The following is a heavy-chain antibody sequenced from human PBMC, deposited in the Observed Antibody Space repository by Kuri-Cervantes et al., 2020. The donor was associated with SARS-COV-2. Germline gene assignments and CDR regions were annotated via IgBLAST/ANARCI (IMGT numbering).Heavy chain of an antibody. V-gene: IGHV3-21*01. CDR3: ARVAGEGPIYYYYMDV. CDR2: ISGSRSYI. CDR1: GFTFSAYT. Sequence: GGSLRLSCGASGFTFSAYTMNWVRQAPGKALEWISSISGSRSYIYYADSVRGRFTISRDNAKNSLYLQMNSLRGEDTAVYYCARVAGEGPIYYYYMDVWGKGTTVTVSS. D-gene: IGHD2-21*01. J-gene: IGHJ6*03.